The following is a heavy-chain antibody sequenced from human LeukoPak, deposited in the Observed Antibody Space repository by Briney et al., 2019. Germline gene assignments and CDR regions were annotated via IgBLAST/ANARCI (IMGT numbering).Heavy chain of an antibody. Sequence: PGGSLRLSCAASGFTFSRYAMSWVRQAPGKGLEWVSCIGSTGGPTFYADSVKGRFTISRDNSKNTLYLQMNSLRAEDTAVYYCAKDAGIPRRLYFDYWGQGALVTVSS. D-gene: IGHD2-2*02. J-gene: IGHJ4*02. CDR3: AKDAGIPRRLYFDY. CDR2: IGSTGGPT. CDR1: GFTFSRYA. V-gene: IGHV3-23*01.